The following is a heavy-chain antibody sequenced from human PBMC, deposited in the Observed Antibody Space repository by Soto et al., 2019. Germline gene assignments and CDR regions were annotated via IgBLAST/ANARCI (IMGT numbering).Heavy chain of an antibody. V-gene: IGHV1-18*01. CDR1: GYTFTSYG. J-gene: IGHJ6*02. D-gene: IGHD2-8*01. CDR3: ARGHIVLMVYATDYGMDV. Sequence: QVQLVQSGAEVKKPGASVKVSCKASGYTFTSYGISWVRQAPGQGLEWMGWISAYNGNTNYAQKLQGRVTMTTDTATSTAYMELRSLRSDDTAVYYCARGHIVLMVYATDYGMDVWGQGTTVTVSS. CDR2: ISAYNGNT.